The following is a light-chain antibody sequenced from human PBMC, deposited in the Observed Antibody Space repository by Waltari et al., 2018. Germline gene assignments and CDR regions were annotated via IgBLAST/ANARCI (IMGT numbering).Light chain of an antibody. V-gene: IGLV1-44*01. CDR2: TDT. Sequence: QSVLIQPPSASGIPGQGLTISCSGGSSNIGSNTVSWYQQFAGAAPQLLIHTDTQRPSGVPDRFSGSKSGTSASLAISGLQSEDEAHYFCASWDDSLSGRVFGGGTKVTVL. CDR1: SSNIGSNT. CDR3: ASWDDSLSGRV. J-gene: IGLJ3*02.